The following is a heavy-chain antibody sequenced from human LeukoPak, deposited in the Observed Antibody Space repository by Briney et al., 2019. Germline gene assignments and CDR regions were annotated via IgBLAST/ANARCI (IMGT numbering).Heavy chain of an antibody. CDR2: ISTTGYT. CDR1: GASVRSFY. CDR3: ARLIPIAKTTDYFDY. D-gene: IGHD4-17*01. Sequence: SETLSLTCTVSGASVRSFYWSFIRQPLGKGLEYIGYISTTGYTDYNPSLQSRVSISVDASKNQFSLKLRSVTAADTAIYYCARLIPIAKTTDYFDYWGQGTLVTVSS. V-gene: IGHV4-4*09. J-gene: IGHJ4*02.